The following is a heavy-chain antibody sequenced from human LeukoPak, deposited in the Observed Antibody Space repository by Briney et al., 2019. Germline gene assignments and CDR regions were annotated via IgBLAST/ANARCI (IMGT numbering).Heavy chain of an antibody. Sequence: GGSLRLSCAASGFTFSSYSMNWVRQAPGKGLEWVSSISSSSSYIYYADSVKGRFTISRDNAKNSLYLQMNSLRAEDTAVYYCARGKITGSPAWFDPWGQGTLVTVSS. CDR3: ARGKITGSPAWFDP. J-gene: IGHJ5*02. CDR1: GFTFSSYS. CDR2: ISSSSSYI. D-gene: IGHD1-20*01. V-gene: IGHV3-21*01.